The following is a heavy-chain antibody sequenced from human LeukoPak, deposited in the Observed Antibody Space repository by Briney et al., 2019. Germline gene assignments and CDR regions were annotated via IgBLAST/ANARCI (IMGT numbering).Heavy chain of an antibody. CDR2: INPSGGST. Sequence: ASVKVSCKASGYTFTSYYMHWVRQAPGQRLEWMGIINPSGGSTSYAQKFQGRVTMTRDTSTSTVYMELSSLRSEDTAVYYCAIQGLLGAKNPDRRYCSSTSCYRGPYYYYYYMDVWGKGTTVTVSS. J-gene: IGHJ6*03. CDR3: AIQGLLGAKNPDRRYCSSTSCYRGPYYYYYYMDV. D-gene: IGHD2-2*02. CDR1: GYTFTSYY. V-gene: IGHV1-46*03.